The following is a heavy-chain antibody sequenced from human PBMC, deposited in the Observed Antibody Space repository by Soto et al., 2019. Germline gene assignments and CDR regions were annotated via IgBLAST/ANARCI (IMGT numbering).Heavy chain of an antibody. J-gene: IGHJ3*02. Sequence: GGSLRLSCAASGFTFSSYGMHWVRQAPGKGLEWVAVIWYDGSNKYYADSVKGRFTISRDNSKNTLYLQMNSLRAEDTAVYYCARGLRALGGSGELSSDAFDIWGQGTMVTVSS. V-gene: IGHV3-33*01. CDR2: IWYDGSNK. CDR3: ARGLRALGGSGELSSDAFDI. CDR1: GFTFSSYG. D-gene: IGHD3-16*02.